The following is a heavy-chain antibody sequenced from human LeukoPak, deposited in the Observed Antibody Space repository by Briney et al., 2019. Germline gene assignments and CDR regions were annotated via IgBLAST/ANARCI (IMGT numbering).Heavy chain of an antibody. V-gene: IGHV6-1*01. Sequence: SPTLSLTCAISGDSVSSISATWNWIRQSPSRGLEWLGRTYYRSTWHNDYAASVKSQITINPDTSKNQFFLQLNSVTLEDTAVYYCAKSAYFRGYFDYWGQGILVTVSS. CDR3: AKSAYFRGYFDY. CDR2: TYYRSTWHN. D-gene: IGHD2-8*01. CDR1: GDSVSSISAT. J-gene: IGHJ4*02.